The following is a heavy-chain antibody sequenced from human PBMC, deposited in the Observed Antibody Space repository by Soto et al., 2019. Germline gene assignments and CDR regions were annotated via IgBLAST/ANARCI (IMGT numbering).Heavy chain of an antibody. D-gene: IGHD5-12*01. J-gene: IGHJ4*02. V-gene: IGHV3-23*01. CDR2: ISGSGGST. CDR3: AKDSRWLQSRTDYFDY. Sequence: PGGSLRLSCAASGFTFSSYAMSWVRQAPGKGLEWVSAISGSGGSTYYADSVKGRFTISRDNSKNTLYLQMNSLRAEDTAVYYCAKDSRWLQSRTDYFDYWGQGTLVTVSS. CDR1: GFTFSSYA.